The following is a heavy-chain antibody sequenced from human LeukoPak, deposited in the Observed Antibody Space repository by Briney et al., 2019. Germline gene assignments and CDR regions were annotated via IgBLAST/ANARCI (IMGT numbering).Heavy chain of an antibody. D-gene: IGHD3-22*01. CDR1: GGSISSYY. V-gene: IGHV4-59*01. CDR3: ARVPYDSSGYYGYGAFDI. Sequence: PSETLSLTCTVSGGSISSYYWSRIRQPPGKGLEWIGYIYYSGSTNYNPSLKSRVTISVDTSKNQFSLKLSSVTAADTAVYYCARVPYDSSGYYGYGAFDIWGQGTMVTVSS. CDR2: IYYSGST. J-gene: IGHJ3*02.